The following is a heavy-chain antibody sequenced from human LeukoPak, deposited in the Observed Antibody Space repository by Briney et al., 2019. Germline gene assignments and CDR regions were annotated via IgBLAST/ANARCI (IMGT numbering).Heavy chain of an antibody. CDR1: GGSFSGYY. J-gene: IGHJ4*02. CDR3: ARGPLLGDDYDPPFRY. Sequence: SETLSLTCAVYGGSFSGYYWSWIRQPPAKGLEWIGEINHSGSTNYNPSFKSRLTISIDKSKNQFSLKLTSVTAADSAVYFCARGPLLGDDYDPPFRYWGQGTLVTVSS. D-gene: IGHD4/OR15-4a*01. CDR2: INHSGST. V-gene: IGHV4-34*01.